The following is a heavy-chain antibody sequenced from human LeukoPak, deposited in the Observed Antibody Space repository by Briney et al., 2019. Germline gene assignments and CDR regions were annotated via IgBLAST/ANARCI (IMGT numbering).Heavy chain of an antibody. CDR1: GGSISSYY. D-gene: IGHD3-22*01. CDR3: ASTRLYYYDSSGYNFDY. V-gene: IGHV4-59*08. CDR2: IYYSGST. Sequence: PSETLSLTCTVSGGSISSYYWSWIRQPPGKGLEWIGYIYYSGSTNYNSSLKSRVTISVDTSKNQFSLKLSSVTAADTAVYYCASTRLYYYDSSGYNFDYWGQGTLVTVSS. J-gene: IGHJ4*02.